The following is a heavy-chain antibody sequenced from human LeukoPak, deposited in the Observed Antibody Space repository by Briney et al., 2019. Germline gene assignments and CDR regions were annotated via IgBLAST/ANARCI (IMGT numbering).Heavy chain of an antibody. CDR2: IGGDGTT. D-gene: IGHD3-10*01. Sequence: LTGGSLRLSCATSGFTFSNCGMSWVRQAPGKGLQWLSVIGGDGTTYYADSVKGRFTVSRDNSENTLYLQMNSLRAEDTAVYYCAKGPYGLGIYYGMDVWGQGTTVTV. CDR3: AKGPYGLGIYYGMDV. V-gene: IGHV3-23*01. J-gene: IGHJ6*02. CDR1: GFTFSNCG.